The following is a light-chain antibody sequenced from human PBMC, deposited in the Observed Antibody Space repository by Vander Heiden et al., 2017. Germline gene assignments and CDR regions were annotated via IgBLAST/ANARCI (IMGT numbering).Light chain of an antibody. CDR3: QQDDSTPWA. CDR2: WAS. CDR1: QSVLYSSNNKNY. V-gene: IGKV4-1*01. J-gene: IGKJ1*01. Sequence: DIVMTQSPDTLAVPLSERATINCKSSQSVLYSSNNKNYLAWYQQKPGQPPKLLIYWASTRESGVPDRFSGSGSGTDFTLTISSLQAEDVAVYYCQQDDSTPWAFGQGTKVEIK.